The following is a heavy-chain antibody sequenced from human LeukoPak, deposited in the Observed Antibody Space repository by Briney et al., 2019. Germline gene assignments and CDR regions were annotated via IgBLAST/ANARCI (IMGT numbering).Heavy chain of an antibody. Sequence: GGSLRLSCAASAFTVSSTYMSWVRQAPGKGLEWVSVIYSGGSTYYADSVKGRFTISRDNSKNTLYLQMNSLRAEDTAVYYCARVWYSSSWYLFDYWGQGTLVTVSS. CDR2: IYSGGST. V-gene: IGHV3-53*01. CDR3: ARVWYSSSWYLFDY. J-gene: IGHJ4*02. CDR1: AFTVSSTY. D-gene: IGHD6-13*01.